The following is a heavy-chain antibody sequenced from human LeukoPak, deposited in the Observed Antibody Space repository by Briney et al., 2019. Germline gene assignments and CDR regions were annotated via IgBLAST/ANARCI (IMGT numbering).Heavy chain of an antibody. J-gene: IGHJ4*02. CDR3: ASVYSSGWYFEY. CDR1: GYTFAAYY. CDR2: INPNSGGT. Sequence: ASVKVSCKVSGYTFAAYYMHWVRQAPGQGLEWTGWINPNSGGTNSAQKFQGRVTMTRDTSISTAYMELSRLKSDDTAVYYCASVYSSGWYFEYWGQGTLLTVSS. V-gene: IGHV1-2*02. D-gene: IGHD6-19*01.